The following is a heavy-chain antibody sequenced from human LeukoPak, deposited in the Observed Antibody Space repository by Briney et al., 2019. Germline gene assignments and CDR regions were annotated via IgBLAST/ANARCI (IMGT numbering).Heavy chain of an antibody. D-gene: IGHD6-13*01. J-gene: IGHJ4*02. CDR1: GGSISSYY. Sequence: SETLSLTCTVSGGSISSYYWSWIWQPPGKGLEWIGYIYYSGSTNYNPSLKSRVTISVDTSKNQFSLKLSSVTAADTAVYYCARASGSSWYPYYFDYXXXGTLVTVSX. CDR2: IYYSGST. V-gene: IGHV4-59*01. CDR3: ARASGSSWYPYYFDY.